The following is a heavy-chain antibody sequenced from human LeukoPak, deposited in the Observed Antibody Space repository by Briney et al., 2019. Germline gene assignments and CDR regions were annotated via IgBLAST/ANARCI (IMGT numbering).Heavy chain of an antibody. CDR3: ARRRRASVVVTAKYYYYYMDV. CDR2: IYYSGST. Sequence: PSETLSLTCAVYGGSFSGYYWSWIRQPPGKGLEWIGYIYYSGSTNYNPSLKSRVTISVDTSKNQFSLKLSSVTAADTAVYYCARRRRASVVVTAKYYYYYMDVWGKGTTVTISS. CDR1: GGSFSGYY. V-gene: IGHV4-59*01. J-gene: IGHJ6*03. D-gene: IGHD2-21*02.